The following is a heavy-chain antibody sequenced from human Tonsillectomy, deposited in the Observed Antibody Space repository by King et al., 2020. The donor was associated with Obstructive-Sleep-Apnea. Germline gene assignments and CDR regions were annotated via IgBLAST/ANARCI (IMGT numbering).Heavy chain of an antibody. V-gene: IGHV1-8*01. Sequence: QLVQSGAEVKKPGASVKVYCKASGYTFNSYDINWVRQATGQGLDWMGWMNPNSGNTGYAHKFQVRVTMTRNTSITTAYMEVSSLRSEDTAVYYCARVGAVAGTKLFDYWGQGTLVTVSS. CDR3: ARVGAVAGTKLFDY. D-gene: IGHD6-19*01. J-gene: IGHJ4*02. CDR1: GYTFNSYD. CDR2: MNPNSGNT.